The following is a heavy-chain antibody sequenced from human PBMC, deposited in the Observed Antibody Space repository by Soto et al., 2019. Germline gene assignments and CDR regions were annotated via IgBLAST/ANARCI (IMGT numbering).Heavy chain of an antibody. CDR3: VRDNNWSLDY. J-gene: IGHJ4*02. V-gene: IGHV3-74*01. CDR1: GFTFSKHW. D-gene: IGHD1-1*01. CDR2: IKTDGSVT. Sequence: GESRGRAWAASGFTFSKHWMHWVRQAPGKGLVWVSHIKTDGSVTRDADSLKGRFTISRDNARNTLYLQMNGLRAEDTAIYYCVRDNNWSLDYWGQGTLVTVSS.